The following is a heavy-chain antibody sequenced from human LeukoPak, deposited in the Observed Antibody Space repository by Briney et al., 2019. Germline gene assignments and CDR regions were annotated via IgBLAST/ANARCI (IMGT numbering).Heavy chain of an antibody. CDR2: INSDGSTT. V-gene: IGHV3-74*01. CDR1: GFTFSSYW. Sequence: GGSLRLSCAVSGFTFSSYWMHWVRQAPGKGLVWVSRINSDGSTTSYADSVKGRFTISRDNAKNTLYLQMNGLRAEDTAVYYCARLREIPVFGVVTKSTSYFDYWGQGTLVTVSS. J-gene: IGHJ4*02. CDR3: ARLREIPVFGVVTKSTSYFDY. D-gene: IGHD3-3*01.